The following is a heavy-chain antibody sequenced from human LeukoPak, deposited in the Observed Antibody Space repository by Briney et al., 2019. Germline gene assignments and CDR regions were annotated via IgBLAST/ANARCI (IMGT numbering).Heavy chain of an antibody. CDR3: VSGGRPYYYYYYMDV. V-gene: IGHV3-74*01. CDR1: GFTFSSYW. J-gene: IGHJ6*03. Sequence: PGGSLRLSCAASGFTFSSYWMHWVRQAPGKGLVWVSRINTDGSSTSYADSVKGRFTISRDNAKNTLYLQMNSLRAEDTAVYYSVSGGRPYYYYYYMDVWGKGTTVTVSS. CDR2: INTDGSST. D-gene: IGHD3-16*01.